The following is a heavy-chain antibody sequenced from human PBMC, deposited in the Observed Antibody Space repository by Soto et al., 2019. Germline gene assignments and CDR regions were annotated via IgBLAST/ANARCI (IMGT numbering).Heavy chain of an antibody. V-gene: IGHV5-51*01. J-gene: IGHJ6*04. D-gene: IGHD3-3*01. Sequence: PGESLKISCKGPGYSFTSYWIGWVRQMPGKGLEWMVIIYPGDSDTRYSPSIQGQVTISADKSISTAYLQWSSLKASDTAMYYCARHRRGNTFFGVFMAYGMDVWGKGTTATVPS. CDR3: ARHRRGNTFFGVFMAYGMDV. CDR2: IYPGDSDT. CDR1: GYSFTSYW.